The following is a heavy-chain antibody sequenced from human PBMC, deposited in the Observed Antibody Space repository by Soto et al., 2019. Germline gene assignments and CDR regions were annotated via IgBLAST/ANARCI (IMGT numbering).Heavy chain of an antibody. CDR2: IYYSGST. J-gene: IGHJ4*02. CDR3: ARTVLRFLECDY. V-gene: IGHV4-31*03. CDR1: GCSISSGGFY. D-gene: IGHD3-3*01. Sequence: PSETLSLTCTVSGCSISSGGFYWSWIRQHPGKGLEWIGYIYYSGSTYYNPSLKSRVTISVDTSKNQFSLKLSSVTAADTAVYYCARTVLRFLECDYWGQGTLVTVSS.